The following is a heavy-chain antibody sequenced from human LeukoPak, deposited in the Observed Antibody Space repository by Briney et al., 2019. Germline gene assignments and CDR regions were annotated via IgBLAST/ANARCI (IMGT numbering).Heavy chain of an antibody. CDR2: IYYSGST. CDR3: ARSYYYDSSGYRIWRWANAFDI. V-gene: IGHV4-39*01. J-gene: IGHJ3*02. CDR1: GGSISSSSYY. Sequence: SETLSLTCTVSGGSISSSSYYWGWIRQPPGKGLEWIGSIYYSGSTYYNPSLKSRVTISVDTSKNQFSLKLSSVTAADTAVYYCARSYYYDSSGYRIWRWANAFDIWGQGTMVTVSS. D-gene: IGHD3-22*01.